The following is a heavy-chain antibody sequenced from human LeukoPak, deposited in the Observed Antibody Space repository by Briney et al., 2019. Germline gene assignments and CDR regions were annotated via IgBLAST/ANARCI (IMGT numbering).Heavy chain of an antibody. Sequence: GEPLKISCKGSGYSFTSYWIGWVRQMPGKGLEWMGIIYPGDSDTRYSPSFQGQVTISADKSISTAYLQWSSLKASDTAMYYCARGIVSSSWYPYYYYGMDVRGQGTTVTVSS. CDR2: IYPGDSDT. D-gene: IGHD6-13*01. CDR1: GYSFTSYW. V-gene: IGHV5-51*01. CDR3: ARGIVSSSWYPYYYYGMDV. J-gene: IGHJ6*02.